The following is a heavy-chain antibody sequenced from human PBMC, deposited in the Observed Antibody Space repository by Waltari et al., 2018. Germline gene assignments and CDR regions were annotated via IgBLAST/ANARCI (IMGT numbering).Heavy chain of an antibody. V-gene: IGHV4-61*02. CDR1: GGSITISTYY. CDR2: IYTGGST. D-gene: IGHD2-2*01. Sequence: VQLQESGPGMVKPSQTLSLTCSVSGGSITISTYYWSWIRHSAEKGLQWIGRIYTGGSTRYNPSLESRVTISMDTSQNHFSLRLNSVTAADTAVYYCATSSFYPPFDFWGQGALVIVSS. CDR3: ATSSFYPPFDF. J-gene: IGHJ4*02.